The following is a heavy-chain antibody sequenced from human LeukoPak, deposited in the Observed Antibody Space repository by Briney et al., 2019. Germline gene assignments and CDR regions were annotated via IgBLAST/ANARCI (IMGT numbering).Heavy chain of an antibody. V-gene: IGHV4-30-2*01. CDR1: GGSISSGGYY. CDR3: ARTPRYCSSTSCSGVTTKFSLLVAGYMDV. J-gene: IGHJ6*03. Sequence: SETLSLTCTVSGGSISSGGYYWSWIRQPPGKGLEWIGYIDHSGSTYYNPSLKSRVTISVDRTKNQFSLKLSSVTAADTAVYYCARTPRYCSSTSCSGVTTKFSLLVAGYMDVGGKGTTVTVSS. D-gene: IGHD2-2*01. CDR2: IDHSGST.